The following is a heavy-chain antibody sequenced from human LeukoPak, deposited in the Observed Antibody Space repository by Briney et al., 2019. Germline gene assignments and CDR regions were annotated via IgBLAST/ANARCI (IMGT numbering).Heavy chain of an antibody. Sequence: GGSLRLSCAASGFNFGSYSMTWVRQAPGKGLEWFSVISADSATTFYADSVKGRFTISRDNAKNTVFLQMSSLRAEDTALYYCARKSASGNYPLDYWGQGTLVTVSS. CDR1: GFNFGSYS. D-gene: IGHD3-10*01. V-gene: IGHV3-23*01. CDR2: ISADSATT. J-gene: IGHJ4*02. CDR3: ARKSASGNYPLDY.